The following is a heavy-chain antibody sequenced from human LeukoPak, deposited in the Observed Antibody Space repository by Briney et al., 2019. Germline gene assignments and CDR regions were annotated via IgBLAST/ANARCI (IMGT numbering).Heavy chain of an antibody. V-gene: IGHV4-34*01. CDR2: INHSGIT. J-gene: IGHJ4*02. D-gene: IGHD6-19*01. Sequence: KPSETLSLTCAVYGGSLSGYYWSWIRQPPGKGLEWIGEINHSGITNYNPSLKSRVTISVDTSKNQFSLKLSSVTAADTAVYYCARSNYSSGFYFDYWGQGTLVTVSS. CDR3: ARSNYSSGFYFDY. CDR1: GGSLSGYY.